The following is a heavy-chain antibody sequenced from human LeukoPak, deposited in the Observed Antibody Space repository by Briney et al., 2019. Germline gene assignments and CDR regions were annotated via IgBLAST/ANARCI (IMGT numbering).Heavy chain of an antibody. CDR3: AKGGEWELLSPHYFEY. D-gene: IGHD1-26*01. J-gene: IGHJ4*02. V-gene: IGHV3-30*02. CDR1: GFTFSSYG. CDR2: IRYDGSNK. Sequence: AGGSLRLSCAASGFTFSSYGMHWVRQAPGKGLEWVAFIRYDGSNKYYADSVKGRFTISRDNSKNTLYLQMNSLRAEDTAAYYCAKGGEWELLSPHYFEYWGQGTLVTVSS.